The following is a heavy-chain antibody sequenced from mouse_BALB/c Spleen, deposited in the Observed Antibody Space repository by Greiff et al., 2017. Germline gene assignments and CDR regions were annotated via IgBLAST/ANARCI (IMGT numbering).Heavy chain of an antibody. V-gene: IGHV3-2*02. Sequence: EVKLQESGPGLVKPSQSLSLTCTVAGYSITSDYAWNWIRQFPGNKLEWMGYISYSGSTSYNPSLKSRISITRDTSKNQFFLQLNSVTTEDTATYYCARRLRQKPAWFAYWGQGTLVTVSA. D-gene: IGHD2-2*01. J-gene: IGHJ3*01. CDR3: ARRLRQKPAWFAY. CDR1: GYSITSDYA. CDR2: ISYSGST.